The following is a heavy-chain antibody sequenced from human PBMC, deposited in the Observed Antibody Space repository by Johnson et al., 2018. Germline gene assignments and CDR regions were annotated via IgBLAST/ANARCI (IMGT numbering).Heavy chain of an antibody. V-gene: IGHV3-23*04. Sequence: VQLVESGGALVQPGGSLRLSCTASGFTFSDYAMGWVRQAPGKGLEWVSGITGTGSSTYYADSVKGRFPISRDNSKNTLYLQRDGLRGEDTAVYYCAGYGSGWAYYYHFYMDVGGKGTTVTVSS. CDR1: GFTFSDYA. CDR2: ITGTGSST. D-gene: IGHD2-15*01. CDR3: AGYGSGWAYYYHFYMDV. J-gene: IGHJ6*03.